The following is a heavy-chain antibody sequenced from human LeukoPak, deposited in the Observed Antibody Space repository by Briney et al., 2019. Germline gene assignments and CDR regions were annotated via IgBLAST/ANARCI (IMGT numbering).Heavy chain of an antibody. D-gene: IGHD3-10*01. CDR3: ARVGPLATRSAGHYYFDL. Sequence: GGSLRLSCAASGFTFSNYAMSWVRRAPGKWLECFSTVSDKVDATAHADSVQGRFTISRDNAKTTLSLLMNILRAEDTAVYYCARVGPLATRSAGHYYFDLWGRGTLVTVSS. J-gene: IGHJ2*01. CDR1: GFTFSNYA. V-gene: IGHV3-23*01. CDR2: VSDKVDAT.